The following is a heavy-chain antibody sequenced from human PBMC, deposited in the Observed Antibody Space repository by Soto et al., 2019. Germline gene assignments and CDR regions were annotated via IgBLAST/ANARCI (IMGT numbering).Heavy chain of an antibody. Sequence: GGSLRLSCTASGFTFGDYAMSWFRQAPGKGLEWVGFIRSKAYGGTTEYAASVKGRFTISRDDSKSIAYLQMNSLKTEDTAVYYCTSRLYGDYIPSMDVWGKGTTVTVSS. D-gene: IGHD4-17*01. CDR3: TSRLYGDYIPSMDV. CDR2: IRSKAYGGTT. J-gene: IGHJ6*04. V-gene: IGHV3-49*03. CDR1: GFTFGDYA.